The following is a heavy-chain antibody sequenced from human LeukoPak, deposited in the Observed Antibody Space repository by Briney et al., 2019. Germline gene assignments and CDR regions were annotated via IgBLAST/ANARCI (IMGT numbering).Heavy chain of an antibody. V-gene: IGHV4-38-2*01. CDR2: IYHSGST. Sequence: SETLSLTCAVSGYSISSGYYWGWMRQPPGQGLAWIGGIYHSGSTYYNPSLKSRVTISVDTSKNQFSLKLSSVTAADTAVYYCARGELTTVTTGAFDIWGQGTMVTVSS. J-gene: IGHJ3*02. D-gene: IGHD4-17*01. CDR1: GYSISSGYY. CDR3: ARGELTTVTTGAFDI.